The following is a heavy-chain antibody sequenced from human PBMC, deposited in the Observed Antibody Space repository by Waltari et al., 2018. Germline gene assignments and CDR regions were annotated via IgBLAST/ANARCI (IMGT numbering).Heavy chain of an antibody. Sequence: QLQLQESGPGLVKPSGTLSLTCGVSGDSMSSAYWWSWVRQPPGKGLEWIGQVYGGGKTNYNPAFARRVTVELDTYNKKFSLKVTSATAADTTVYYCARDRGRGLYLDSWGPG. D-gene: IGHD2-15*01. CDR1: GDSMSSAYW. CDR2: VYGGGKT. CDR3: ARDRGRGLYLDS. J-gene: IGHJ4*02. V-gene: IGHV4-4*02.